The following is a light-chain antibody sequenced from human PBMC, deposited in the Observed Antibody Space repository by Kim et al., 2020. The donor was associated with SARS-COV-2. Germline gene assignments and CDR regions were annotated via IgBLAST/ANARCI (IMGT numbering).Light chain of an antibody. J-gene: IGKJ5*01. CDR2: GAS. CDR1: QSISSNY. V-gene: IGKV3-20*01. CDR3: QQYGSSPIT. Sequence: EIVLTQSPGTLSLSPGERATLSCRASQSISSNYLAWYQQKPGQAPRVLIYGASSMATGIPDKFSGSGSGTDFTLTISRLEPEDFAVYYCQQYGSSPITFGQGTRLEIK.